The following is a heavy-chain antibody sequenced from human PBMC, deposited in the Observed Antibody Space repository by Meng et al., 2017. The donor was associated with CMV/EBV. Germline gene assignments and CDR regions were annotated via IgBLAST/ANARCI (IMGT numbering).Heavy chain of an antibody. Sequence: ASVKVSCKASGYTFTSYDINWVRQATGQGLEWMGWMNPNSGNTGYAQKFQGRVTITRNTSISTAYMELNSLRAEDTAVYYCAKSGGPAVGATVLDYWGQGTLVTVSS. J-gene: IGHJ4*02. CDR1: GYTFTSYD. D-gene: IGHD1-26*01. CDR3: AKSGGPAVGATVLDY. CDR2: MNPNSGNT. V-gene: IGHV1-8*03.